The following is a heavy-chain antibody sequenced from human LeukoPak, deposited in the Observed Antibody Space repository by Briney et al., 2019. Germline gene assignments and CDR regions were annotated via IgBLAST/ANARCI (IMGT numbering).Heavy chain of an antibody. V-gene: IGHV3-7*01. J-gene: IGHJ4*02. Sequence: GGSLRLSCAASGFTFSSYWMSWVRQAPGKGLEWVANINQDGSTKDYGGSVEGRFTISRDNAKNSLYLQMNSLTAEDTAVYLCASAPNENYFDFWGQGTLVTVSS. CDR2: INQDGSTK. CDR3: ASAPNENYFDF. CDR1: GFTFSSYW.